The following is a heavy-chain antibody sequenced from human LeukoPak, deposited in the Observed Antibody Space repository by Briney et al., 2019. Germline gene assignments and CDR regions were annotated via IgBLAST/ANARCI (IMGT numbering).Heavy chain of an antibody. CDR1: GFTFSSYG. CDR3: AKSSIFYDSSGYYVGEKYYLDY. D-gene: IGHD3-22*01. J-gene: IGHJ4*02. CDR2: ISSSATSA. Sequence: PGGSLRLSCAASGFTFSSYGMSWVRQAPGKGLEWVSAISSSATSAYYADSVKGRFTISRDNSKNTLYLQVNSLRAEDTAIYYCAKSSIFYDSSGYYVGEKYYLDYWGQGTLVTVSS. V-gene: IGHV3-23*01.